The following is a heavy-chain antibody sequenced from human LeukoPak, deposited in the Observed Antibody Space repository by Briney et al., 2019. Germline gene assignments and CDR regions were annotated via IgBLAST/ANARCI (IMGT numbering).Heavy chain of an antibody. CDR1: GFTFSSYG. CDR3: AKEGEVVPAAIDNYYYYYGMDV. J-gene: IGHJ6*02. D-gene: IGHD2-2*01. CDR2: ISYDGSNK. V-gene: IGHV3-30*18. Sequence: AGRSLRLSCAASGFTFSSYGMHWIRQAPGKGLEWVAVISYDGSNKYYADSVKGRFTISRDNSKNTLYLQMNSLRAEGTAVYYCAKEGEVVPAAIDNYYYYYGMDVWGQGATVTVSS.